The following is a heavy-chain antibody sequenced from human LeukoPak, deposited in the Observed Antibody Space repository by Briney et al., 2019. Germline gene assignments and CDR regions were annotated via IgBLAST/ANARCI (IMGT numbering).Heavy chain of an antibody. CDR3: ARDDSGSYYNAFDM. CDR1: GYTFTGYY. Sequence: ASVKVSCKASGYTFTGYYLHWVRQAPGQGLEWMGWINPNSGGTGSAQKFQGRVTMTGDTSISTACMELSSLRSDDTAVYYCARDDSGSYYNAFDMWGQGTMVTVSS. J-gene: IGHJ3*02. CDR2: INPNSGGT. D-gene: IGHD1-26*01. V-gene: IGHV1-2*02.